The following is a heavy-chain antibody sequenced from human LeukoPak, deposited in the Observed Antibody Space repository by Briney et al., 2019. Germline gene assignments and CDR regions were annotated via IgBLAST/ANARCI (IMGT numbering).Heavy chain of an antibody. Sequence: ASVKVSCKASGGTFSSYAISWVRQAPGQGLEWMGRIIPILGIANYAQKFQGRVTITADKSTSTAYMELSSLRSEDTAVYYCASDSSSWYPNWFDPWGQGTLATVSS. CDR3: ASDSSSWYPNWFDP. CDR2: IIPILGIA. CDR1: GGTFSSYA. V-gene: IGHV1-69*04. J-gene: IGHJ5*02. D-gene: IGHD6-13*01.